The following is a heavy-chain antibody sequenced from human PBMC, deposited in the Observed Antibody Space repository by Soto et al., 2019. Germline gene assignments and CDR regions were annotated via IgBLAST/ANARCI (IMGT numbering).Heavy chain of an antibody. CDR3: ARSPRSSPYFDY. D-gene: IGHD6-13*01. CDR1: GYTFSNFW. CDR2: IYPGDSET. J-gene: IGHJ4*02. V-gene: IGHV5-51*01. Sequence: PGESLKISCQCSGYTFSNFWIAWVRQLPGKGLEYMGIIYPGDSETRCSPSFHGKVTISADRSIGTAYLQWSSLEASDSAFYFCARSPRSSPYFDYWGQGALVTVS.